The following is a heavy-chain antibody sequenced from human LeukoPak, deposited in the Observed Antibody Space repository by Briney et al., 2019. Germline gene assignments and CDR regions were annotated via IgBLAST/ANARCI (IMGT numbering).Heavy chain of an antibody. CDR1: GGSISSGGYY. D-gene: IGHD4-23*01. Sequence: SETLSLTCTVSGGSISSGGYYWSWIRQHPGKGPEWIGYIYYSGSTYYNPSLKSRVTISVDTSKNQFSLKLSSVTAADTAVYYCARADTVVINYFDYWGQGTLVTVSS. CDR2: IYYSGST. V-gene: IGHV4-31*03. J-gene: IGHJ4*02. CDR3: ARADTVVINYFDY.